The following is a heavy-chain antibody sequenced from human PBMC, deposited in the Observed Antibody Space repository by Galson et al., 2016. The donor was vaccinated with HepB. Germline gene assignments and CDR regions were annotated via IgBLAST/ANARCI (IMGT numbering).Heavy chain of an antibody. D-gene: IGHD3-10*01. CDR3: ARAYFDYYGSGSPPRGY. Sequence: SETLSLTCAVYGGSLSGYYWSWIRQPPGKGLEWIGEIDQSGSTNYNPSLKSRVTLSVDMSKNRFSLNLRSVTAADTAVYYCARAYFDYYGSGSPPRGYWGQGTLVTVSS. CDR1: GGSLSGYY. V-gene: IGHV4-34*01. CDR2: IDQSGST. J-gene: IGHJ4*02.